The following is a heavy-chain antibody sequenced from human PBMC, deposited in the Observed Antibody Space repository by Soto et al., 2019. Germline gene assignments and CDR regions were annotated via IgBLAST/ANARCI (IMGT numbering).Heavy chain of an antibody. CDR1: DGSLSGYQ. J-gene: IGHJ3*01. CDR2: INHSGST. V-gene: IGHV4-34*01. CDR3: ARRPDGFDV. Sequence: QVQLQQWGAGLLRPSETLSLTCAVYDGSLSGYQWSWIRQPPGKGLEWIGEINHSGSTNYNPSLKSRVTISVDTSKNQFSLKVTSVTDPDTAVFYCARRPDGFDVWGQGTMVTVSS. D-gene: IGHD6-6*01.